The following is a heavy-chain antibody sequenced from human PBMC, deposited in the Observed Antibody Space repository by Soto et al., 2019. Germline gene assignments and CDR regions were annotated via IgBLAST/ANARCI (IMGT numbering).Heavy chain of an antibody. CDR2: INAGNGNT. CDR3: ARDEVGATGYYYGMDV. Sequence: ASVKVSCKASGYTFTSYAMHWVRQAPGQRLEWMGWINAGNGNTKYSQKFQGRVTITRDTSASTAYMELSSLRSEDTAVYYCARDEVGATGYYYGMDVWGQGTTVTVSS. J-gene: IGHJ6*02. CDR1: GYTFTSYA. D-gene: IGHD1-26*01. V-gene: IGHV1-3*01.